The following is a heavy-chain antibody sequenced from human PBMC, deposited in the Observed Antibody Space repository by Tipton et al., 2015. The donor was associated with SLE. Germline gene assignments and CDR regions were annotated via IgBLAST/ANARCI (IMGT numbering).Heavy chain of an antibody. D-gene: IGHD3-16*01. V-gene: IGHV4-59*01. CDR3: ARDLGAGWGGHWYFDL. Sequence: TLSLTCTVSGGSISSYYWSWIRQPPGKGLEWIGYIYYSGSTNYNPSLKSRVTISVDTSKNQFSLKLSSVTTADTAVYYCARDLGAGWGGHWYFDLWGRGTLLTVSS. J-gene: IGHJ2*01. CDR1: GGSISSYY. CDR2: IYYSGST.